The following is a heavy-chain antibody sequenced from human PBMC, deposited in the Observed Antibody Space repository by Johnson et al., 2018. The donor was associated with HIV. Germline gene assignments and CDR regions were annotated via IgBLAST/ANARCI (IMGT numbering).Heavy chain of an antibody. J-gene: IGHJ3*02. Sequence: MLLVESGGGLVQPGGSLRLSCAASGFSVSNKYMTWVRQAPGRGLEWVSTIGGSGGTTYYADSVKGRFTISRDSSKNTLYLQMNSLRAEDTAVYYCAREGVVGVKDGLIWGQGTMVTVSS. CDR1: GFSVSNKY. D-gene: IGHD1-26*01. CDR3: AREGVVGVKDGLI. CDR2: IGGSGGTT. V-gene: IGHV3-66*01.